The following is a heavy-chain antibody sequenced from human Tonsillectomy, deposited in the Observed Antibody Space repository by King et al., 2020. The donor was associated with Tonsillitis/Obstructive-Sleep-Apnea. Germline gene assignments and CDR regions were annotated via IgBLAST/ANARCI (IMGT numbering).Heavy chain of an antibody. CDR2: ISYDGSNK. CDR3: ARDLSSRGWRRITSPFDY. V-gene: IGHV3-30*04. J-gene: IGHJ4*02. Sequence: VQLVESGGGVVQPGRSLRLSCAASRFTFSSYTMHWVRQAPGKGLEWVAVISYDGSNKYYADSVKGRFTISRYNSKNTLYLQMNSLRAEDTAVYYCARDLSSRGWRRITSPFDYWGQGTLVTVSS. CDR1: RFTFSSYT. D-gene: IGHD6-19*01.